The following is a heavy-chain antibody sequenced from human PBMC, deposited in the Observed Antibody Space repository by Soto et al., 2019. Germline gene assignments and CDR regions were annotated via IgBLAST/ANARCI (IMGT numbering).Heavy chain of an antibody. CDR3: ARDGVSSTDYTWNYGTYFDY. V-gene: IGHV3-30*03. CDR2: ISYDGNNK. D-gene: IGHD1-1*01. Sequence: PGGSLRVSCAASGFTYSTYTMHWVRQAPGKGLEWVAVISYDGNNKFYADSVKGRFTISRDSSSQTLYLQMNSLRPDDTAMYYCARDGVSSTDYTWNYGTYFDYWGPGALVTVSS. CDR1: GFTYSTYT. J-gene: IGHJ4*02.